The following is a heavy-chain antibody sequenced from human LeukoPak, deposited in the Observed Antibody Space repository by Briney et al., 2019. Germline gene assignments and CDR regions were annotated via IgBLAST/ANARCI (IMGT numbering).Heavy chain of an antibody. CDR3: ARGSFGVAPPGDY. J-gene: IGHJ4*02. D-gene: IGHD3-3*01. CDR1: GFTFSSYA. V-gene: IGHV3-30*04. Sequence: PGGSLRLSCAASGFTFSSYAMHWVRQAPGKGLEWVAVISYDGSNKYYADSVEGRFTISRDNSKNTLYLQMNSLRAEDTAVYYCARGSFGVAPPGDYWGQGTLVTVSS. CDR2: ISYDGSNK.